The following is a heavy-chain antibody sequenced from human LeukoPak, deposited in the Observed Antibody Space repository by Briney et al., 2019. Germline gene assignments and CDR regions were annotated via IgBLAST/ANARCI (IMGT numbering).Heavy chain of an antibody. J-gene: IGHJ3*02. CDR2: IYYSGST. CDR3: ARRGWSEAFDI. Sequence: SETLSLTCTVSGGSISSSSYYWGWIRQPPGKGLEWIGSIYYSGSTYYNPSLKSRVTISVDTSKNQFSLKLSSVTAADTAVYYCARRGWSEAFDIWGQGTMVTVSS. V-gene: IGHV4-39*07. CDR1: GGSISSSSYY. D-gene: IGHD6-19*01.